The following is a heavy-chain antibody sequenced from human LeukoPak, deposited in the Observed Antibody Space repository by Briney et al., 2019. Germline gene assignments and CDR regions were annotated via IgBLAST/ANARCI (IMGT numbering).Heavy chain of an antibody. D-gene: IGHD3-3*01. V-gene: IGHV4-39*07. Sequence: SETLSLTCTVSGGSISSSSYYWGWIRQPPGKELEWIGSIYYSGSTYYNPSLKSRVTISVDTSKNQFSLKLSSVTAADTAVYYCARDYDFWSGYYDYYYMTSGAKGPRSPSP. CDR1: GGSISSSSYY. CDR3: ARDYDFWSGYYDYYYMTS. J-gene: IGHJ6*03. CDR2: IYYSGST.